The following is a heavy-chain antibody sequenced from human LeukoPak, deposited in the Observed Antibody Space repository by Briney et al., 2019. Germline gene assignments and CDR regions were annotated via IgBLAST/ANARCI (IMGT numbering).Heavy chain of an antibody. CDR1: RFAFSTYW. V-gene: IGHV3-7*05. J-gene: IGHJ6*02. D-gene: IGHD6-6*01. Sequence: GGSLRLSCAASRFAFSTYWMSWVRQAPGKGLEWVANIKEDGSEKYYVDSVEGRFTIYRDNAKNSLYLQMNRLRAEDTAVYYCARDSPGSSRLYHYYGLDVWGQGTTVTVSS. CDR2: IKEDGSEK. CDR3: ARDSPGSSRLYHYYGLDV.